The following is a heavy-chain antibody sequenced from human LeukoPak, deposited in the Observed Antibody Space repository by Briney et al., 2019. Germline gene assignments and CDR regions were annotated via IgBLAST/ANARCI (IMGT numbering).Heavy chain of an antibody. CDR3: ARDLTTVTTFGGSWFDP. D-gene: IGHD4-17*01. Sequence: SGGSLRLSCAASGFTFSDYYMNWVRQAPGKGLEWVSSISSSSYIYYADSVKGRFTISRDNAKNSLYLQMNSLRAEDTAVYYCARDLTTVTTFGGSWFDPWGQGTLVTVSS. J-gene: IGHJ5*02. V-gene: IGHV3-69-1*01. CDR2: ISSSSYI. CDR1: GFTFSDYY.